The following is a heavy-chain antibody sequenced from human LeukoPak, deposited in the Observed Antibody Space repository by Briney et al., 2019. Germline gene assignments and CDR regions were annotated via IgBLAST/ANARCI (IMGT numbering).Heavy chain of an antibody. D-gene: IGHD2/OR15-2a*01. J-gene: IGHJ4*02. CDR3: ARRSEFDSTHYHYFDY. CDR1: GGSIDSRSYY. Sequence: SETLSLTCTVSGGSIDSRSYYWGWIRQAPGKGLEWIGTIYHSGSTEYNPSLKSRVAIFVDTSKNQFSLILHSVAAADTAVYYCARRSEFDSTHYHYFDYWGQGALVTVSS. V-gene: IGHV4-39*01. CDR2: IYHSGST.